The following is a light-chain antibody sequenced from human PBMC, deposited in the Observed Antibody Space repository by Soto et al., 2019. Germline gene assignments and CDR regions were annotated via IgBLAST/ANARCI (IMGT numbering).Light chain of an antibody. CDR3: QQRSNWPPYT. CDR1: QSVNSN. J-gene: IGKJ2*01. CDR2: DAS. Sequence: EIVSTQSPATLSLSPGERATLSCRASQSVNSNLAWYQQKPGQAPRLLIFDASNRATGIPARFSGSGSGTDFTLTISSLEPEDFAVYYCQQRSNWPPYTFGQGTKLEIK. V-gene: IGKV3-11*01.